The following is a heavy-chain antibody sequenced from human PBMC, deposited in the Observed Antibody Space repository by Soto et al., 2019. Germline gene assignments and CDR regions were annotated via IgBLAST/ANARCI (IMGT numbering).Heavy chain of an antibody. Sequence: PSKTLSLTCAVTSGSISSSNWWSWVRQPPGKGLEWIGEIYHSGSTNYNPSLKSRVTISVDKSKNQFSLKLSSVTAADTAVYYCARAGDVAGPSRQGNWFDPWGQGTLVTVSS. CDR3: ARAGDVAGPSRQGNWFDP. CDR2: IYHSGST. CDR1: SGSISSSNW. J-gene: IGHJ5*02. V-gene: IGHV4-4*02. D-gene: IGHD6-19*01.